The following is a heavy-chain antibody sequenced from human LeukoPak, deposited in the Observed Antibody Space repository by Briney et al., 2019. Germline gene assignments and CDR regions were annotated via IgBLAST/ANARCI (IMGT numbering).Heavy chain of an antibody. V-gene: IGHV1-69*05. CDR2: IIPIFGTA. Sequence: ASVKVSCKASGGTFSSYAISWVRQAPGQGLEWMGRIIPIFGTANYAQKFQGRVTITTDESTSTAYMELSSLRSEDTAVYYCAKDMGGNSVYDYWGQGTLVTVSS. CDR3: AKDMGGNSVYDY. D-gene: IGHD4-23*01. J-gene: IGHJ4*02. CDR1: GGTFSSYA.